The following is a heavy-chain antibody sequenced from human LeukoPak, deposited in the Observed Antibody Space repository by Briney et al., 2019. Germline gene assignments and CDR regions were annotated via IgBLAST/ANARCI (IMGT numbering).Heavy chain of an antibody. D-gene: IGHD2-15*01. J-gene: IGHJ4*02. CDR2: ISGSGGST. Sequence: GGSLRLSCVASGFTFTSYVMSWVRQAPGKGLEWVSAISGSGGSTYYADSVKGRFTISRDSSKNTLYLQMNSLRAEDTAVYYCAKKGGYCSGGSCYSGIDVWGQGTQVTVSS. CDR3: AKKGGYCSGGSCYSGIDV. V-gene: IGHV3-23*01. CDR1: GFTFTSYV.